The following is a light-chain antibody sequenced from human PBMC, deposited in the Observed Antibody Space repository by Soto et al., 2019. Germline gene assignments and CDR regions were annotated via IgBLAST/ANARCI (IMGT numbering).Light chain of an antibody. CDR1: QSISSY. CDR2: AAS. J-gene: IGKJ4*01. CDR3: QQSYSTPLT. Sequence: DIQMTQSPSSLSASVGDRVTITCRASQSISSYLNWYQQKPGKAPKLLIYAASSLQSGVPSRFSGSGSGTDFTLTISSLQPEEFATYYCQQSYSTPLTFGGGTKWIS. V-gene: IGKV1-39*01.